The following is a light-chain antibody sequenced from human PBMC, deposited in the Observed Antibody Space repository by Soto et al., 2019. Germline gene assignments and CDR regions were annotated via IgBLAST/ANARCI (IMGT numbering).Light chain of an antibody. V-gene: IGKV3-20*01. J-gene: IGKJ4*01. CDR2: DVS. Sequence: EIVLTQSPGTLSLSPGEGATLSCRASQSVPKNYLGWYKQKTGQAPRLLIYDVSNKATEVPDRFSGSGSETDVTLTISGLEPEDFAVYYCQQYATAPLTFGGGTKLEIK. CDR1: QSVPKNY. CDR3: QQYATAPLT.